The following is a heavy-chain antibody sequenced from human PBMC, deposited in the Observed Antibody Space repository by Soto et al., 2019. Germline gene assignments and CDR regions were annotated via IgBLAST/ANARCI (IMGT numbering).Heavy chain of an antibody. CDR1: GGTFSSYA. CDR3: AREHSPYYDSSGYPGS. Sequence: QVQLVQSGAEVKKPGSSVKVSCKASGGTFSSYAISWVRQAPGQGLEWMGGIIPIFGTANYAQKFQGRVTITADESTSTAYRELSSLRSEDTAVYYCAREHSPYYDSSGYPGSWGQGTLGTVSS. J-gene: IGHJ5*02. CDR2: IIPIFGTA. D-gene: IGHD3-22*01. V-gene: IGHV1-69*12.